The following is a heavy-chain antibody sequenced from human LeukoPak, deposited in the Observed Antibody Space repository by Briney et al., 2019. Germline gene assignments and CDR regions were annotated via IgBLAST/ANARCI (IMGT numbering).Heavy chain of an antibody. D-gene: IGHD3-16*01. V-gene: IGHV3-23*01. Sequence: GGSLRLSCAASGFTFSSYAMTWVRQAPGKGLEWVSSIIGSGSNTYYADSVKGRFTISRDNSKNTLYLQMNSLRAEDTAVYYCAKGVLRTGGDYWDQGTLVTVSS. CDR1: GFTFSSYA. CDR3: AKGVLRTGGDY. CDR2: IIGSGSNT. J-gene: IGHJ4*02.